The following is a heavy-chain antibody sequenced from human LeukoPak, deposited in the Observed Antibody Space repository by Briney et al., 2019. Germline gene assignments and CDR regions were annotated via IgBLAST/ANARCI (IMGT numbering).Heavy chain of an antibody. CDR3: ARGILRGWYYGY. D-gene: IGHD6-19*01. CDR2: ISSSSSYI. CDR1: GFTFSSYS. J-gene: IGHJ4*02. V-gene: IGHV3-21*01. Sequence: GGSLRLSCAASGFTFSSYSMNWVRQAPGKWLEWVSSISSSSSYIYCADSVKGRFTISRDNAKNSLYLQMNSLRAEDTAVYYCARGILRGWYYGYWSQGTLVTVSS.